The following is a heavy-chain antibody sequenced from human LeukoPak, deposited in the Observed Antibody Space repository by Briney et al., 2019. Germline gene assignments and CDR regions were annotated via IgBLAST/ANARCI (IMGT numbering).Heavy chain of an antibody. CDR3: ARFPTGYYSFDY. J-gene: IGHJ4*02. V-gene: IGHV1-8*01. CDR1: GYTFTSYD. CDR2: VNPNSGNT. D-gene: IGHD3-9*01. Sequence: ASVKVSCKASGYTFTSYDINWVRQATGQGLEWMGWVNPNSGNTGYAQKFQGRVTMTRNTSISTAYMELSSLRSEDTAVYYCARFPTGYYSFDYWGQGTLVTVSS.